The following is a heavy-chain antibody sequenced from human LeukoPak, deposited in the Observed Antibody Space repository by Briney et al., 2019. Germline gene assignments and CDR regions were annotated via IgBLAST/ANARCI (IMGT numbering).Heavy chain of an antibody. CDR1: GFTFSSYG. CDR2: ISYDGSNK. J-gene: IGHJ4*02. V-gene: IGHV3-30*18. CDR3: AKESSWSFDY. D-gene: IGHD6-13*01. Sequence: GSLRLSCAASGFTFSSYGMHWVRQAPGKGLEWVAVISYDGSNKYYADSVKGRFTISRDNSKNTLYLQMNSLRAEDTAVYYCAKESSWSFDYWGQGTLVTVSS.